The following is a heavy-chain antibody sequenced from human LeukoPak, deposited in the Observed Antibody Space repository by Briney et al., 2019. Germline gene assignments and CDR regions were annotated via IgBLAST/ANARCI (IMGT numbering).Heavy chain of an antibody. CDR1: GGSISSSSYY. V-gene: IGHV4-39*01. J-gene: IGHJ6*03. D-gene: IGHD2/OR15-2a*01. CDR2: IYYSGST. Sequence: PSETLSLTCTVSGGSISSSSYYWGWIRQPPGKGLEWIGSIYYSGSTYYNPPLKSRVTISVDTSKNQFSLKLSSVTAADTAVYYCARQSGVSFTYYYYMDVWGKGTTVTVSS. CDR3: ARQSGVSFTYYYYMDV.